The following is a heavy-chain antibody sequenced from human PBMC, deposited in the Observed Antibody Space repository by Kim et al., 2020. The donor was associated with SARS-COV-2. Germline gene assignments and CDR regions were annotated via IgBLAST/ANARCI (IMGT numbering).Heavy chain of an antibody. D-gene: IGHD4-17*01. CDR3: ARGAYGDVSFDY. Sequence: ASVKVSFKASGYIFSTYGFSWVRQAPGQGLEWLGWISARDGNTKYAQKVQGRVTMTTDTSTNTAYMELWSLRSDDTAMYYCARGAYGDVSFDYWGQGTLVTVSS. J-gene: IGHJ4*02. CDR1: GYIFSTYG. CDR2: ISARDGNT. V-gene: IGHV1-18*04.